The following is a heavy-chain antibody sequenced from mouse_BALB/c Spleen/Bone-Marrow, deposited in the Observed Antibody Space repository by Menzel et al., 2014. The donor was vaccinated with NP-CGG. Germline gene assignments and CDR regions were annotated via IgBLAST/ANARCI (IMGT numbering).Heavy chain of an antibody. CDR3: TREGYYGSSYVDY. CDR1: GYTFTSYW. Sequence: QVQLQQPGAELVRPGAPVKLSCKASGYTFTSYWINWVKQRPGQGLEWIGNIYPSDSYTNYNQKFKDKATLTVDKSSSTAYMQLSSPTSEDSAVYYCTREGYYGSSYVDYWGQGTTLTVSS. V-gene: IGHV1-69*02. D-gene: IGHD1-1*01. J-gene: IGHJ2*01. CDR2: IYPSDSYT.